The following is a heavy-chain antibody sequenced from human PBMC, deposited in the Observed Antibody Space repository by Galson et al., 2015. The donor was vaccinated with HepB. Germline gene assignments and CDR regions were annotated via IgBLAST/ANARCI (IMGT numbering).Heavy chain of an antibody. V-gene: IGHV3-30*18. CDR3: AKDLADFWSAIDY. CDR1: GFTFSNAW. D-gene: IGHD3-3*01. Sequence: LRLSCAASGFTFSNAWMSWVRQAPGKGLEWVAVISYDGSNKYYADSVKGRFTISRDNSKNTLYLQMNSLRAEDTAVYYCAKDLADFWSAIDYWGQGTLVTVSS. J-gene: IGHJ4*02. CDR2: ISYDGSNK.